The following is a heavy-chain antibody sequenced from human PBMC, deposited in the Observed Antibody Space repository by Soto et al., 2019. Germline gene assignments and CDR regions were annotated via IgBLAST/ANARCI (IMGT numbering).Heavy chain of an antibody. CDR1: GYSFTSYW. V-gene: IGHV5-51*01. Sequence: GESLKISCRGSGYSFTSYWIAWVRQMPGKGLEWMGIIYAGDSDTRYSPSFQGQVTISADKSISTAYLQWRSLKASDTAMYYCATHRYSGSPSLDYWGQGTLVTVSS. D-gene: IGHD1-26*01. CDR2: IYAGDSDT. J-gene: IGHJ4*02. CDR3: ATHRYSGSPSLDY.